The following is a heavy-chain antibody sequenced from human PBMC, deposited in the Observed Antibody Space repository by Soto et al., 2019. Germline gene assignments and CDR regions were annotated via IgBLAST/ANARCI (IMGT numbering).Heavy chain of an antibody. D-gene: IGHD3-22*01. J-gene: IGHJ4*02. CDR1: GGTFSSYA. CDR3: ARAPSYYDSSGYPPGFDY. V-gene: IGHV1-69*13. Sequence: ASVKVSCKASGGTFSSYAISWVRQAPGQGLEWMGGIIPIFGTANYAQKFQGRVTITADESTSTAYMELSSLRSEDTAVYYCARAPSYYDSSGYPPGFDYWGQGTMVTVYS. CDR2: IIPIFGTA.